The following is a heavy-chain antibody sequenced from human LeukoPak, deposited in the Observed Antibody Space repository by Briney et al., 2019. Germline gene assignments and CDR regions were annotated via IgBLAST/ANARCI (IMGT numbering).Heavy chain of an antibody. J-gene: IGHJ6*02. V-gene: IGHV5-51*01. Sequence: GEALKISCKGSGCGFTSYWIGWGRPMPGKGGGWMGIIYPGDSDTRYSPSFQGQVTISADKSISTAYLQWSSLKASDTAMYYCARLTSTVTTGDYYYYGMDVWGQGTTVTVSS. CDR3: ARLTSTVTTGDYYYYGMDV. CDR2: IYPGDSDT. CDR1: GCGFTSYW. D-gene: IGHD4-11*01.